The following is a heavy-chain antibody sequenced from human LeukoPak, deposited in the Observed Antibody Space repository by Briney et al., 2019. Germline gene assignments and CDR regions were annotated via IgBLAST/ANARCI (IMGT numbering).Heavy chain of an antibody. V-gene: IGHV1-2*02. D-gene: IGHD3-10*01. Sequence: ASVKVSCKASGYTFTGYYMHWVRQAPGQGLEWMGWINPNSGGTNYAQKFQSRVTMTRDTSISTAYMELSRLRSDDTAVYYCARVYGDHYGSGVIDYWGQGTLVTVSS. CDR2: INPNSGGT. J-gene: IGHJ4*02. CDR3: ARVYGDHYGSGVIDY. CDR1: GYTFTGYY.